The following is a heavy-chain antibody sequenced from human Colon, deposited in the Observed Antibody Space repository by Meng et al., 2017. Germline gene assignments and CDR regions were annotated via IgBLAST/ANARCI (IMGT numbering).Heavy chain of an antibody. CDR1: GYIFTDYF. V-gene: IGHV1-2*06. J-gene: IGHJ5*02. D-gene: IGHD2-8*01. CDR2: INPNSGGT. CDR3: ARGRCTTASCYRVDP. Sequence: QMQLVQSGAEVRKPGASVKVSCKASGYIFTDYFIHWIRQAPGQGFEWLGRINPNSGGTNFARKFQGRVAMTRDTSTTTTYMELNTLTSDDTAVYCCARGRCTTASCYRVDPWGQGTLVTVSS.